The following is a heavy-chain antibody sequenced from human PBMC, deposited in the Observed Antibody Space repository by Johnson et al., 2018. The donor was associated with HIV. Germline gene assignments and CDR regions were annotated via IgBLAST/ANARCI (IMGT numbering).Heavy chain of an antibody. CDR1: GFTFSSYG. CDR3: ARVQFDAFDI. CDR2: ISYDGSNK. J-gene: IGHJ3*02. V-gene: IGHV3-30*03. Sequence: QVQLVESGGGVVQPGGSLRLSCAASGFTFSSYGMHWVRQAPGKGLEWVAVISYDGSNKYYVDSVKGRFTISRDNAKNSLYLQMNSLRAEDTAVYYCARVQFDAFDIWGQGTMVTVSS.